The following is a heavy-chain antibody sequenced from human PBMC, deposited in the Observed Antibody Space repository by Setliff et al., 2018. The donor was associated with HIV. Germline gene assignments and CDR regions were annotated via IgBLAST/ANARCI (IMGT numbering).Heavy chain of an antibody. CDR3: ARDWLADGYSTKFAFDI. Sequence: LGESLKISCAASGFTFSSYSLNWVRQAPGKGLEWVSYISSSSSTVFYADSVKGRFTISRDDAKNSLFLQMNSLRAEDTAVYYCARDWLADGYSTKFAFDIWGQGTMVTVSS. D-gene: IGHD5-18*01. CDR1: GFTFSSYS. V-gene: IGHV3-48*01. CDR2: ISSSSSTV. J-gene: IGHJ3*02.